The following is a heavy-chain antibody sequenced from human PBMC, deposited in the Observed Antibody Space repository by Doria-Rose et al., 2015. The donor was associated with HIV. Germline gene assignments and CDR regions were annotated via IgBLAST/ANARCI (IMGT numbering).Heavy chain of an antibody. J-gene: IGHJ6*03. D-gene: IGHD3-10*01. CDR3: ARFRPSRGIYYSLDV. Sequence: QVQLQESGPGLVKPAETLSLTCTVSGGSISSYYWNWIRQPPGKGLEWIGYIYSSGSTHYNSSLKGRVTISKDPPKTQFPLKRSSGTAADTAVYYCARFRPSRGIYYSLDVWGKGTTVTVSS. CDR2: IYSSGST. CDR1: GGSISSYY. V-gene: IGHV4-4*09.